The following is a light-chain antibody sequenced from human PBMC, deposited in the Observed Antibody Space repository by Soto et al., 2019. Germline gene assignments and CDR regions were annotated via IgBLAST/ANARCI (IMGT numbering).Light chain of an antibody. Sequence: QAVLTQSPSASASLGASVKVTCTLSSGHSSYAIAWHQQQPEKGPRFLMKLNSDGRHRKGDGIPDRFSGSSSGAERYLTISSLQSEDDADYYCQTWGTGIQGVFGGGTQLTVL. CDR1: SGHSSYA. CDR3: QTWGTGIQGV. CDR2: LNSDGRH. V-gene: IGLV4-69*01. J-gene: IGLJ3*02.